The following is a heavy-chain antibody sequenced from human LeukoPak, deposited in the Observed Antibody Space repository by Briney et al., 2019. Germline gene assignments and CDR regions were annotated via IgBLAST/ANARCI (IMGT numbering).Heavy chain of an antibody. CDR2: INDSGST. D-gene: IGHD2-2*02. CDR1: DGSFSAYY. Sequence: PSETLSLTCAVYDGSFSAYYWSWIRQVPGKGLEWIGKINDSGSTNYNPSLKSRVTISVDTSKNQFSLELSSVTAADTAVYYCARPRGYCSSMSCYTSEFFQHWGQGTLVTVSS. V-gene: IGHV4-34*01. J-gene: IGHJ1*01. CDR3: ARPRGYCSSMSCYTSEFFQH.